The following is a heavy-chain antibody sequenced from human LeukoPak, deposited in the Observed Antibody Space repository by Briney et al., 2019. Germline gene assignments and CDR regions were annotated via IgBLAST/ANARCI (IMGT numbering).Heavy chain of an antibody. CDR3: ARAYRITMVRGVISTYYFDY. CDR1: SGSISTSNYY. Sequence: PSETLSLTCTVSSGSISTSNYYWGWVRQPPGKALEWIGNIFYSGGTYYSPSLKSRVTISLDTSRNQFSLQLNSVTPEDTAVYYCARAYRITMVRGVISTYYFDYWGQGTLVTVSS. D-gene: IGHD3-10*01. J-gene: IGHJ4*02. V-gene: IGHV4-39*07. CDR2: IFYSGGT.